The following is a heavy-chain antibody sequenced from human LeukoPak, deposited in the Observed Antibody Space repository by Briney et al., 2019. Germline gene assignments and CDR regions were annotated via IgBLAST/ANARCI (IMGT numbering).Heavy chain of an antibody. D-gene: IGHD5-12*01. CDR2: IYSDGTT. CDR1: GFTFSSNY. V-gene: IGHV3-53*01. J-gene: IGHJ4*02. CDR3: AQARSSSGYGPLGLY. Sequence: GGSLRLSCAASGFTFSSNYMSWVRQAPGKGLEWVSVIYSDGTTYYSDSVKGRFTISRDNSKNTLYLQMNSLRAEDTAVYYCAQARSSSGYGPLGLYWGQGTLVTVSS.